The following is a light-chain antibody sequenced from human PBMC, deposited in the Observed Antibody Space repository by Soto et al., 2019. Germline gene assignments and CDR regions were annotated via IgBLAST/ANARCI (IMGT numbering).Light chain of an antibody. V-gene: IGKV3-15*01. J-gene: IGKJ4*01. CDR1: QSVSSN. CDR3: QQYNNWPLT. CDR2: GAS. Sequence: EIVMTQSPATLSVSPGERAILSCRASQSVSSNLAWYQQTPGQAPRLLMYGASPRATGIPARFSGSGSGTEFTLTISSLQSEDFAVYYCQQYNNWPLTFGGGTKVEIK.